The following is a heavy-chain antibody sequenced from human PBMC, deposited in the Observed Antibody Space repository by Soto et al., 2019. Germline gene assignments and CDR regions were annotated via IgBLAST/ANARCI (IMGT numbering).Heavy chain of an antibody. V-gene: IGHV4-61*03. D-gene: IGHD3-10*02. J-gene: IGHJ4*02. CDR1: GGSVSSGSYY. CDR3: ALVVRGVTTEAHYFDH. CDR2: IYYSGST. Sequence: PSETLSLTCTVSGGSVSSGSYYWSWIRQPPGKGLEWIGYIYYSGSTRYSSSFQGQVTISADKSISTAYLQWSSLKASDTAIYYCALVVRGVTTEAHYFDHWGQGTLVTVSS.